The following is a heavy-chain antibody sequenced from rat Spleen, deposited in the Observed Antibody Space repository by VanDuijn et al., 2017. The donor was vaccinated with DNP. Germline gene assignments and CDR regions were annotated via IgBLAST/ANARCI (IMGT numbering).Heavy chain of an antibody. J-gene: IGHJ2*01. CDR1: GITFSNSG. Sequence: EVQLVESGGGLVQPGRSLKLSCAASGITFSNSGMHWIRQPPTKGLEWVTSISPSGGGTYYRDSVKGRFTISRDNAKSTLYLQMDSLGSEDTATYYCTRRDSSLLLHGFFDYWGQGVMVTVSS. D-gene: IGHD1-1*01. CDR2: ISPSGGGT. V-gene: IGHV5-19*01. CDR3: TRRDSSLLLHGFFDY.